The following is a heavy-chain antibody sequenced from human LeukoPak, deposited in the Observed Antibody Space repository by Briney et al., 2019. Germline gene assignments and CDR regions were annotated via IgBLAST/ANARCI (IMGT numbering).Heavy chain of an antibody. V-gene: IGHV4-39*01. D-gene: IGHD3-16*02. Sequence: SETLSLTCTVSGGSISSISYYWGWIRQPPGKGLEWIGSMYHNGSTYYNPSLKSRVTISVDTSKNQFSLKLTSVTAADTAVYYCARTIAGGSYRYPYWFDPWGQGTLVTVSS. J-gene: IGHJ5*02. CDR3: ARTIAGGSYRYPYWFDP. CDR2: MYHNGST. CDR1: GGSISSISYY.